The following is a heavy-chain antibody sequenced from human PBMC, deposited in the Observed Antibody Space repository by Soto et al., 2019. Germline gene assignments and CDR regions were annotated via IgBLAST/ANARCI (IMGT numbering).Heavy chain of an antibody. D-gene: IGHD7-27*01. CDR1: GFPFIDAW. Sequence: EVQLVESGGGLVKPGGSLRLSCTASGFPFIDAWMSWVRQAPGKGLQWIGRIRSNADGGTADLTAPVRDRFTISRDDSKPTLYLQMNSLKIEDTAVYFCPTPLRRDSAWGAYWGLGTLVSVSS. J-gene: IGHJ4*02. V-gene: IGHV3-15*01. CDR3: PTPLRRDSAWGAY. CDR2: IRSNADGGTA.